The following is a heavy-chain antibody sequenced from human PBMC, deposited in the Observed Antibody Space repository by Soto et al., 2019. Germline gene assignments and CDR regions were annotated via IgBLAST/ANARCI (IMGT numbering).Heavy chain of an antibody. CDR2: IYGDNDK. D-gene: IGHD4-17*01. V-gene: IGHV2-5*02. Sequence: QITLKVSGPSPVKPTQTLTVACTFSGFSLSNSGVGVAWIRQPPGKALEWLALIYGDNDKRYSHSLKTRLTITKDTSKNQVVLTMTNMDPVDTATYYCAHCTLHDYGDYDPGTSHVFDSWGQGTLVTVSS. CDR1: GFSLSNSGVG. CDR3: AHCTLHDYGDYDPGTSHVFDS. J-gene: IGHJ4*02.